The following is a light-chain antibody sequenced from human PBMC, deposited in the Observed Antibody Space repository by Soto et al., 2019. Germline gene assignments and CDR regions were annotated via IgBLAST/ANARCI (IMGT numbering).Light chain of an antibody. CDR2: DAR. Sequence: SYELTQPPSVSVAPGQRARITCGGDNVGGKSVQWYQQKPGQAPVLVLYDARDRPSWIPERFSGSNSGNTATLIISSVEAGDEADFYCQVWDTITDQYIFGSGTKVTVL. CDR1: NVGGKS. V-gene: IGLV3-21*02. CDR3: QVWDTITDQYI. J-gene: IGLJ1*01.